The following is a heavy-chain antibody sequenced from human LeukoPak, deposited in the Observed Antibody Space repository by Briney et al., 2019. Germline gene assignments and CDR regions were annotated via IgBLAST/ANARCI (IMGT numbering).Heavy chain of an antibody. CDR1: GGSFSGYY. V-gene: IGHV4-34*01. CDR3: ARGQRITIFGVVTGRNNWFDP. Sequence: SETLSLTCAVYGGSFSGYYWSWIRQPPGKGLEWIGEINHSGSTNYNPSLKSRVTISVDTSKNQFSLKLSSVTAADTAVYYCARGQRITIFGVVTGRNNWFDPWGQGTLVTVSS. D-gene: IGHD3-3*01. CDR2: INHSGST. J-gene: IGHJ5*02.